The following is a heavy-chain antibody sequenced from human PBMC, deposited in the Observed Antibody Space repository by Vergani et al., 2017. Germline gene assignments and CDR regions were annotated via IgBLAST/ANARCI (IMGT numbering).Heavy chain of an antibody. Sequence: QVQLVQSGAEVKKPGASVKVSCKASGYTFTSYYMHWVRQAPGQGLEWMGIINPSGCSTSYAQKFQGRVTMTRDTSTSTVYMELSSLRSGDTAVYYWSRGRKGAAHDAFDIWGQGTMVTVSS. V-gene: IGHV1-46*01. J-gene: IGHJ3*02. CDR1: GYTFTSYY. CDR3: SRGRKGAAHDAFDI. CDR2: INPSGCST. D-gene: IGHD1-26*01.